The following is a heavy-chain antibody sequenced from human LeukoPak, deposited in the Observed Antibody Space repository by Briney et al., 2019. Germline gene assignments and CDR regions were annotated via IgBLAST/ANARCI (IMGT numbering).Heavy chain of an antibody. V-gene: IGHV1-18*01. CDR3: ARDQRPTVTAIMGY. Sequence: ASVKVSCKASGYPFTSYGISWVRQAPGQGLEWLGWISTYNGNTDYAQKLQGRVTMTTDTSTTTAYMELRSLTSDDTAVYYCARDQRPTVTAIMGYWGQGTLVTVSS. CDR2: ISTYNGNT. J-gene: IGHJ4*02. D-gene: IGHD4-17*01. CDR1: GYPFTSYG.